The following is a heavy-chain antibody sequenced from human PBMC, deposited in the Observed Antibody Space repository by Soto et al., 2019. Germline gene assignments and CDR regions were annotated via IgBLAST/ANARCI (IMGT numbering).Heavy chain of an antibody. CDR3: ARGERQQQRDY. CDR2: IHHSGNS. D-gene: IGHD6-25*01. J-gene: IGHJ4*02. Sequence: QVQLHESGPGLVKPSGTLSLTCAVSGDSIRSDKWWSWVRQPPGKGLEWIGEIHHSGNSNYNPSLKRRGIIAVDKSETQFSLNLSSVTDADTAVYYCARGERQQQRDYWGQGTLVTVSS. CDR1: GDSIRSDKW. V-gene: IGHV4-4*02.